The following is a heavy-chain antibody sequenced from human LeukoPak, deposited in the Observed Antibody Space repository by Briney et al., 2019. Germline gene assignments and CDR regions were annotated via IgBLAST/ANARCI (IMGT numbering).Heavy chain of an antibody. CDR3: VRDYGDYFDY. V-gene: IGHV3-33*01. D-gene: IGHD4-17*01. J-gene: IGHJ4*02. CDR2: IWYDGSNK. CDR1: GFTFSGNG. Sequence: GGSLRLSCAVSGFTFSGNGIHWVRQAPGKGLEWVAVIWYDGSNKYYADSVKGRFTISRDNSKNTLYLQMDSLRAEDTALYYCVRDYGDYFDYWGQGTLVTVSS.